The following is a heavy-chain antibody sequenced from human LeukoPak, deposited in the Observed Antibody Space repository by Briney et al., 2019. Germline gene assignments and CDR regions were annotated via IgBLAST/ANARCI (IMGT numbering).Heavy chain of an antibody. D-gene: IGHD3-22*01. CDR3: ARDLTEYYYDSSGQIPYYYMDV. V-gene: IGHV3-64*01. CDR1: GFTFSSYA. Sequence: GGSLRLSCAASGFTFSSYAMHWVRQAPGKGLEYVSAISSNGGSTYYANSVKGRFTISRDNSKNTLYLQMGSLRAEDMAVYYCARDLTEYYYDSSGQIPYYYMDVWGKGTTVTVSS. J-gene: IGHJ6*03. CDR2: ISSNGGST.